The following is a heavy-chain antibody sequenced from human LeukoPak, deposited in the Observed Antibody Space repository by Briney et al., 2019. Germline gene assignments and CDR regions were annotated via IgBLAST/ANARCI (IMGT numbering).Heavy chain of an antibody. CDR1: GYSISSGYY. Sequence: SETLSLTCAVSGYSISSGYYWGWIRPPPGRGLEWIGSLYHSGSTYYNPSLKSRVTISVDTSKNQFSLRLTSVTAADTAVYYCARSGTGLLRYYFDYWGQGTLITVSS. D-gene: IGHD3-22*01. V-gene: IGHV4-38-2*01. CDR2: LYHSGST. CDR3: ARSGTGLLRYYFDY. J-gene: IGHJ4*02.